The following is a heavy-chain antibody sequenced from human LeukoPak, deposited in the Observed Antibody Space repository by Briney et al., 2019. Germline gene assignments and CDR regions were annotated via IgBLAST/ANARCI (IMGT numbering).Heavy chain of an antibody. V-gene: IGHV3-23*01. J-gene: IGHJ3*02. Sequence: GGSLRLSCAASGVTFSSYAMSWVRQAPGKGLEWVSAISGSGGSTYYADSVKGRFTISRDNSKNTLYLQMNSLRAEDTAVYYCAKDAMSWYYYDSSGPTAFDIWGQGTMVTVSS. CDR2: ISGSGGST. D-gene: IGHD3-22*01. CDR1: GVTFSSYA. CDR3: AKDAMSWYYYDSSGPTAFDI.